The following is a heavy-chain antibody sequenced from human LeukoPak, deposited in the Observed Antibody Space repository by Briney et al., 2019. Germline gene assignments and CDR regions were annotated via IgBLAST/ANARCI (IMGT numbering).Heavy chain of an antibody. CDR2: IYPGDSDT. CDR1: GYSFTSYW. D-gene: IGHD6-19*01. Sequence: ESLKISCKGSGYSFTSYWIGWVRQMPGKGLEWMGIIYPGDSDTRYSPSFQGQVTISADKSISTAYLQWSSLRASDTAMYYCARLGVAVAGTKYFQHWGQGTLVTVSS. J-gene: IGHJ1*01. CDR3: ARLGVAVAGTKYFQH. V-gene: IGHV5-51*01.